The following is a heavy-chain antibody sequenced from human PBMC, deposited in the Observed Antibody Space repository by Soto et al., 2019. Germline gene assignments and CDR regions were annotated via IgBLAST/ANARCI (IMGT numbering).Heavy chain of an antibody. CDR2: HSGRGGTT. V-gene: IGHV3-23*01. CDR1: GFTFSDYA. CDR3: EKYDGVRHGVRFYFDA. D-gene: IGHD2-8*01. J-gene: IGHJ5*02. Sequence: GVSLRLSCTASGFTFSDYAMSWVRQSPGKGLEWVSSHSGRGGTTYYAVSVKGRFTISRANSKNTLYLEMNSLRDEDTAIYNCEKYDGVRHGVRFYFDAWAQGPLVTVPS.